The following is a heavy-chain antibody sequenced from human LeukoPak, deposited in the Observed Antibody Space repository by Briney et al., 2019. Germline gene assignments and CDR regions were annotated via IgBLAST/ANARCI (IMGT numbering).Heavy chain of an antibody. CDR1: GGSINSRTYY. CDR3: ASSYGSGSYYIHY. CDR2: INHSGST. D-gene: IGHD3-10*01. Sequence: SETLSLTCTVSGGSINSRTYYWSWIRQPPGKGLEWIGEINHSGSTYYNPSLKSRVTISVDTSKNQFSLKLSSVTAADTAVYYCASSYGSGSYYIHYWGQGTLVTVSS. J-gene: IGHJ4*02. V-gene: IGHV4-39*07.